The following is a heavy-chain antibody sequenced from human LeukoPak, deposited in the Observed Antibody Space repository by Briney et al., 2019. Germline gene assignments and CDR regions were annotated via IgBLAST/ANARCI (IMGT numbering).Heavy chain of an antibody. CDR2: IESKTDGGTT. CDR1: EFTFSNAL. CDR3: TTWDGVN. Sequence: GGSLRLSCAASEFTFSNALMTWVRQAPGKGLEWVGHIESKTDGGTTDCAAPVKGRFTISRDDSQNTLYLQMNSLKTEDTAVYYCTTWDGVNWGQGTMVTVSS. J-gene: IGHJ3*01. D-gene: IGHD1-26*01. V-gene: IGHV3-15*04.